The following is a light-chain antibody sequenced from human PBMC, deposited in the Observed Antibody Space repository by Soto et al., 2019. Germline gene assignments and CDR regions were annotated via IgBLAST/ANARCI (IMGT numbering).Light chain of an antibody. CDR1: SSDVGGYNY. Sequence: QSVLSQPPSASGSPGQSVTISCTGTSSDVGGYNYVSWYQQHPGKAPKLMIYEVCKRPSGVPDRFSGSKSGNTASLTVSGLQPEDDSNYYCSSYAGSNNVVFGGGTKLTVL. V-gene: IGLV2-8*01. CDR3: SSYAGSNNVV. CDR2: EVC. J-gene: IGLJ2*01.